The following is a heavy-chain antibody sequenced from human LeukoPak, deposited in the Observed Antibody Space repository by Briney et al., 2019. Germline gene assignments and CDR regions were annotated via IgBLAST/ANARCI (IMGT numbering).Heavy chain of an antibody. D-gene: IGHD2-8*01. CDR3: AGSLGYCTSNVCYLKY. CDR2: IGAQHGQT. CDR1: GHTFTSYG. Sequence: GASVKVSCKASGHTFTSYGISWVRQAPGQGLEWMGWIGAQHGQTEYAPNSQDRVTMTTDTYTNTAYMELRSLRSDDTAVYYCAGSLGYCTSNVCYLKYWGQGTLVTVSS. J-gene: IGHJ4*02. V-gene: IGHV1-18*01.